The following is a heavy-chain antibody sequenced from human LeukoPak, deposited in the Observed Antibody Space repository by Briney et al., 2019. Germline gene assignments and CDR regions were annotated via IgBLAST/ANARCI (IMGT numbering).Heavy chain of an antibody. CDR1: GGSFSGYY. J-gene: IGHJ4*02. D-gene: IGHD3-3*01. CDR2: INHSGST. Sequence: SETLSLTCAVYGGSFSGYYWSWIRQPPGEGLEWIGEINHSGSTNYNPSLKSRVTISVDTSKNQFSLKLSSVTAADTAVYYCARAPSTYYDFWSGLRYFDYWGQGTLVTVSS. CDR3: ARAPSTYYDFWSGLRYFDY. V-gene: IGHV4-34*01.